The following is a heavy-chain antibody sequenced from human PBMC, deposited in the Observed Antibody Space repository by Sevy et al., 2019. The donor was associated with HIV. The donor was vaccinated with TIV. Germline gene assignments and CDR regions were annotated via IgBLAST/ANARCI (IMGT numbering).Heavy chain of an antibody. Sequence: GGSLRLSCAASGFTFSSYAMSWVRQAPGKGLEWVSAISGSCGSTYYADSVKGRFTISRDNSKNTLYLQMNSLRAEDTAVYYCAKSRLLHYYYYMDVWGKGTTVTVSS. CDR2: ISGSCGST. CDR3: AKSRLLHYYYYMDV. V-gene: IGHV3-23*01. CDR1: GFTFSSYA. J-gene: IGHJ6*03.